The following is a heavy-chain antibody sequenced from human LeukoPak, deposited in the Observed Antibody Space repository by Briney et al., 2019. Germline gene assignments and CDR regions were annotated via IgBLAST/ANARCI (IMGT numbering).Heavy chain of an antibody. Sequence: ASVTLSCKASGYTFTSYYMHWVREAPGQGLELMGVINPSGGSTSYAQKFQGRVTMTRNTSTSTVYMELSSLRSEDTAVIYRGRGNLDRIGATAIPDQAESFPHSGQGDLVTVSS. CDR1: GYTFTSYY. V-gene: IGHV1-46*01. CDR2: INPSGGST. J-gene: IGHJ1*01. CDR3: GRGNLDRIGATAIPDQAESFPH. D-gene: IGHD2-21*02.